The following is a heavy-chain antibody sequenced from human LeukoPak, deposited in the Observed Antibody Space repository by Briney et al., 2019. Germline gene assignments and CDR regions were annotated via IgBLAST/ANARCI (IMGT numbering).Heavy chain of an antibody. CDR3: ARVAVSGGVYYYYYMDV. CDR1: GYTFTSYD. V-gene: IGHV1-8*03. Sequence: ASVKVSCKASGYTFTSYDINWVRQATGQGLEWMGWMNPNSGNTGYAQKFQGRVTITRNTSISTAYMELSSLRSEDTAVYYCARVAVSGGVYYYYYMDVWGKGTTVTVSS. J-gene: IGHJ6*03. D-gene: IGHD3-10*02. CDR2: MNPNSGNT.